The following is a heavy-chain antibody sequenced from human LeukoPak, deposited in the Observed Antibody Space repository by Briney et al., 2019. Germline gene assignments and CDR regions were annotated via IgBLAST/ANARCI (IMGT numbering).Heavy chain of an antibody. CDR2: ISFDGNTK. D-gene: IGHD2-2*02. CDR1: GFTFSNYA. V-gene: IGHV3-33*06. Sequence: PGRSLRLSCAASGFTFSNYAMHWVRQAPGKGLEWVAVISFDGNTKHSADSVKGRFTISRDSSKNTLCLQMNSLKAEDTAVYYCAKDLCSTTCYTAYWGQGTLVTVSS. J-gene: IGHJ4*02. CDR3: AKDLCSTTCYTAY.